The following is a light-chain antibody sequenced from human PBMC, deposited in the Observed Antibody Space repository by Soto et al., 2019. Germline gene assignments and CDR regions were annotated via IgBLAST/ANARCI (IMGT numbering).Light chain of an antibody. CDR1: SSDVGGYNY. CDR3: CSYAASFIFV. Sequence: QSVLTQPASVSGSPGQSITISCTGTSSDVGGYNYVSWYQQHPGKAPKLMIYEVSNRPSGVSNRFSGSKSGNTASLTISGLQAEDEADYYCCSYAASFIFVLGNGTKVT. J-gene: IGLJ1*01. CDR2: EVS. V-gene: IGLV2-14*01.